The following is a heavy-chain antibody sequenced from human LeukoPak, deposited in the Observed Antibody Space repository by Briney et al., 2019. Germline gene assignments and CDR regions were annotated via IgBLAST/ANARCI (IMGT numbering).Heavy chain of an antibody. D-gene: IGHD6-13*01. Sequence: SETLSLTCTVSGDSISVYYWTWIRQPAGKGLEWIGRIYSSGSANYNPSLKSRRTMSVGTSKNKFSLRQTSVIAADTAVYYARGRDSSSCSVDHWGQGTLVPVSS. V-gene: IGHV4-4*07. CDR2: IYSSGSA. CDR3: RGRDSSSCSVDH. CDR1: GDSISVYY. J-gene: IGHJ1*01.